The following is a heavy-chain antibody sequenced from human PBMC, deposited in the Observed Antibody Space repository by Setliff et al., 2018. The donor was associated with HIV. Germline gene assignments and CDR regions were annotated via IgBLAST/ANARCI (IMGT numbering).Heavy chain of an antibody. Sequence: SETLSLTCTVSGGSVGSSSYYWAWIRQPPGKGLEWIGSIYYTGNTKYNPSLESRVTFSIDTSENQFSLRLASVTAADTAIYYCAREPKGDWGNFWYFDL. D-gene: IGHD3-16*01. CDR2: IYYTGNT. CDR1: GGSVGSSSYY. J-gene: IGHJ2*01. V-gene: IGHV4-39*07. CDR3: AREPKGDWGNFWYFDL.